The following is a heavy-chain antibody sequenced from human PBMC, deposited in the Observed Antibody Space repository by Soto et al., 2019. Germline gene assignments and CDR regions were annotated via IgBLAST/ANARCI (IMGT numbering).Heavy chain of an antibody. Sequence: SQTLSLTCAISGDGVSSNSAAWNWIRQSPSRGLEWLGRTYYRSKWYNDYAVSVKSRITINPDTSKNQFSLQLNSVTPEDTAVYYCARVISIGITIFGVVSYDAFDIWGQGTMVTVSS. CDR1: GDGVSSNSAA. D-gene: IGHD3-3*01. CDR2: TYYRSKWYN. CDR3: ARVISIGITIFGVVSYDAFDI. J-gene: IGHJ3*02. V-gene: IGHV6-1*01.